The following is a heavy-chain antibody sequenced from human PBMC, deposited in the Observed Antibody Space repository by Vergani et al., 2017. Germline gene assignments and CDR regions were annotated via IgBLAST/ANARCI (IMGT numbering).Heavy chain of an antibody. J-gene: IGHJ3*02. CDR3: ARGAYGSGSYYKDAFDM. V-gene: IGHV1-2*02. CDR2: INPNSGGT. D-gene: IGHD3-10*01. Sequence: QVQLVQSGAEVKKPGASVKVSCKASGYTFTGYYMYWVRQAPGQGLEWMGWINPNSGGTNYAQKFQGRVTMTRDTSISTAYMELSRLRADDTAVYYCARGAYGSGSYYKDAFDMWGQGTMVTVSS. CDR1: GYTFTGYY.